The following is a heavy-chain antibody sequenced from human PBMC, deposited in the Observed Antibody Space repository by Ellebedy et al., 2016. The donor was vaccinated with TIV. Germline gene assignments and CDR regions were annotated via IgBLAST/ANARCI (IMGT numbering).Heavy chain of an antibody. CDR3: ARHWYHYGVVAGYFDY. Sequence: SETLSLTXTVSGGSIATSSYYWGWIRQPPGKGLEYIGSLYYTGFTYYNASLKSRVTISVDTSKNQFSLNLSSVTAADTAVYYCARHWYHYGVVAGYFDYWGHGTLVTVSS. V-gene: IGHV4-39*01. D-gene: IGHD4-17*01. CDR2: LYYTGFT. CDR1: GGSIATSSYY. J-gene: IGHJ4*01.